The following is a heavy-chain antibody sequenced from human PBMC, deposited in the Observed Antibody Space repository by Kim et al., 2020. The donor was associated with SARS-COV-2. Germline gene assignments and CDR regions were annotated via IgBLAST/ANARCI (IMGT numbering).Heavy chain of an antibody. CDR2: ISSTGDAT. CDR3: TREIAPNAFDI. D-gene: IGHD6-13*01. V-gene: IGHV3-23*01. J-gene: IGHJ3*02. Sequence: GGSLRLSCVASGFTFNSCAMTWLRQATGKGLEWVSTISSTGDATHYAESVKGRFTISRDNSKSTMFLQMNSLRAEDRAVYYCTREIAPNAFDIWGPGTLVTVSS. CDR1: GFTFNSCA.